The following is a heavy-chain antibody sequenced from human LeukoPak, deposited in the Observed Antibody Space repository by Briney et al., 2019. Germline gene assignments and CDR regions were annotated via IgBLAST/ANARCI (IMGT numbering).Heavy chain of an antibody. D-gene: IGHD3-22*01. CDR1: GFIFSDFS. V-gene: IGHV3-21*04. J-gene: IGHJ5*02. CDR3: AKDTSYDSNH. CDR2: ISRSSTYI. Sequence: GGSLRLSCAASGFIFSDFSMNWVRQAPGKGLEWVSSISRSSTYISYADSVKGRFTISRDNAKNSLYLQMNSLRAEDTAVYYCAKDTSYDSNHWGQGTLVTVSS.